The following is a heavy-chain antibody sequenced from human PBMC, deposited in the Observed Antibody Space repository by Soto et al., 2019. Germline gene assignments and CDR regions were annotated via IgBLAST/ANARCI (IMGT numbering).Heavy chain of an antibody. V-gene: IGHV1-46*01. Sequence: QVQLVQSGAEVKKPGASVKVSCKASGYTFTSYYMHWVRQAPGQGLEWMGIINPSGGSTSYAQKFQGRVSMTRDTSTRRVYVELSSMRAEDTSVYYCAKAPGSTHDAFDIWGQGTMVTVSS. CDR1: GYTFTSYY. D-gene: IGHD3-10*01. CDR3: AKAPGSTHDAFDI. CDR2: INPSGGST. J-gene: IGHJ3*02.